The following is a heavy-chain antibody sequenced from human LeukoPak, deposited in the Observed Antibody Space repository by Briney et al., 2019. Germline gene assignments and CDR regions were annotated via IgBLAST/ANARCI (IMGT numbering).Heavy chain of an antibody. CDR1: GFTFSSYS. CDR3: AKESGIVVVPAAMGGFDY. V-gene: IGHV3-21*01. Sequence: GGSLRLSCAAYGFTFSSYSMNWVRQAPGKGLEWVSFISTSSSYIYYADSVKGRFTISRDNAKNSLYLEMNSLGAEDTAVYYCAKESGIVVVPAAMGGFDYWGQGTLVTVSS. J-gene: IGHJ4*02. D-gene: IGHD2-2*01. CDR2: ISTSSSYI.